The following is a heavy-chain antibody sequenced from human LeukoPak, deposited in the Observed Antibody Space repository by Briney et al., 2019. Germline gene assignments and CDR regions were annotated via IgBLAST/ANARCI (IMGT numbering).Heavy chain of an antibody. J-gene: IGHJ4*01. V-gene: IGHV3-15*01. CDR2: IKSKTDGETT. Sequence: GGSLRLSCAASGFTFSNAWMSWVRQAPGKGLEWVGRIKSKTDGETTDYAAPVKGRYTLSRDDSTNTLYLHRNSLKTEDTGVYYCTTGRNGYSSSTSCYPDFPYWGQRGLVTVSS. CDR3: TTGRNGYSSSTSCYPDFPY. D-gene: IGHD2-2*01. CDR1: GFTFSNAW.